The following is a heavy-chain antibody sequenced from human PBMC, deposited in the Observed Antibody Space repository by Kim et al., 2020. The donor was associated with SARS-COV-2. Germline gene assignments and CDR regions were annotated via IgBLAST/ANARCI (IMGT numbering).Heavy chain of an antibody. V-gene: IGHV1-18*01. D-gene: IGHD5-12*01. J-gene: IGHJ4*02. CDR1: GYTFTSYG. CDR2: ISAYNGNT. Sequence: ASVKVSCKASGYTFTSYGISWVRQAPGQGLEWMGWISAYNGNTNYAQKLQGRVTMTTDTSTSTAYMELRSLRSDDTAVYYCARDKDGMATISLVDLDYWGQGTLVTVSS. CDR3: ARDKDGMATISLVDLDY.